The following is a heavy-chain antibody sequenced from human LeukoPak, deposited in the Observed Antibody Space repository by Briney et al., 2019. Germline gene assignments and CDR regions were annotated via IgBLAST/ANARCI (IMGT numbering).Heavy chain of an antibody. CDR2: IAYDGSNK. CDR1: GFTFSSYG. J-gene: IGHJ6*02. D-gene: IGHD1-14*01. V-gene: IGHV3-30*18. CDR3: AKDLYPHWLLTRTSYYYYGMDV. Sequence: PGRSLRLSCAASGFTFSSYGMHWVRQAPGKGLEWVSVIAYDGSNKYYADSVKGRFTISRDNSKNTLYLQMNSLRAEDTAVYYCAKDLYPHWLLTRTSYYYYGMDVWGQGTTVTVSS.